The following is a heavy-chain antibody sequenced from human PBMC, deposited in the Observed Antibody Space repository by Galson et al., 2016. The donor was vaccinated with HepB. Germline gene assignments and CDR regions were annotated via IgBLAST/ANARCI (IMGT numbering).Heavy chain of an antibody. V-gene: IGHV3-23*01. CDR2: ICGRCGDM. J-gene: IGHJ4*02. CDR3: AIDPSQWHDLLFGN. CDR1: GFTFDTYG. D-gene: IGHD6-19*01. Sequence: SLRLSCAASGFTFDTYGMTWFRQAPGKGLEWVSTICGRCGDMDYADSVKGRFTISRDDSKNTLYLHMNGLRVEDTAIYYCAIDPSQWHDLLFGNWAQGTLVTVSA.